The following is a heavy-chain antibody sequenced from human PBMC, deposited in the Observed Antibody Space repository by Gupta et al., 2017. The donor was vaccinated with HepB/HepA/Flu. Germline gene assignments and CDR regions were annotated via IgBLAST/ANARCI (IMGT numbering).Heavy chain of an antibody. CDR1: GFTFSGYG. CDR2: ISYYGSNK. Sequence: QVQLVESGGGVVQPGRSLRLSCAASGFTFSGYGMDWVRQAPGKGLEWVAVISYYGSNKYYADSVKGRFTISRDNTKNTLYLQMNSLRAEDTAVYYCAREGVGELWFGELGTGFDYWGQGTLVTVSS. J-gene: IGHJ4*02. CDR3: AREGVGELWFGELGTGFDY. D-gene: IGHD3-10*01. V-gene: IGHV3-30-3*01.